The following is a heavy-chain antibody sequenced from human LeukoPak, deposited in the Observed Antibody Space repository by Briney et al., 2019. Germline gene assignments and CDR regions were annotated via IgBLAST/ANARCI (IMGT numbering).Heavy chain of an antibody. CDR3: ARRRAVAGRGYFDY. D-gene: IGHD6-19*01. J-gene: IGHJ4*02. CDR1: GGSISSSNW. Sequence: SETLSLTCAVSGGSISSSNWWSWVRQPPGKGLEWIGEIYHSGSTNYNPSLKSRVTISVDKSKNQFSLKLSSVTAADTAVYYCARRRAVAGRGYFDYRGQGTLVTVSS. CDR2: IYHSGST. V-gene: IGHV4-4*02.